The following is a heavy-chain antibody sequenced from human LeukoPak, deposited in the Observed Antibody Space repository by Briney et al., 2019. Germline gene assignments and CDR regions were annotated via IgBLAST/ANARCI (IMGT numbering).Heavy chain of an antibody. J-gene: IGHJ5*02. CDR2: IYHSGST. CDR3: ASAGSYCSGGSCYDNWIDP. CDR1: GGSISTYY. D-gene: IGHD2-15*01. V-gene: IGHV4-59*01. Sequence: SETLSLTCTVSGGSISTYYWDWIRQPPGKGLEWIGYIYHSGSTNYNPSLQSRVTISVDTSKNQFSLNLSSVTAADTAVYYCASAGSYCSGGSCYDNWIDPWGQGILVTVSS.